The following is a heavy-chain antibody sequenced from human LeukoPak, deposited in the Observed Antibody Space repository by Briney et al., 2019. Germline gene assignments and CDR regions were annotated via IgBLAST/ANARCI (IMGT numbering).Heavy chain of an antibody. J-gene: IGHJ4*02. CDR1: GYTFISYP. Sequence: ASVKGSCKASGYTFISYPISSLRRAAGQGLEWMGWITTDNGNTTYEQKLQGRVTITTKPSTSKAYMDLRCLRSDGTAVYDCARGYDYGDYVGDFDYWGQGTLVTVSS. CDR3: ARGYDYGDYVGDFDY. D-gene: IGHD4-17*01. V-gene: IGHV1-18*01. CDR2: ITTDNGNT.